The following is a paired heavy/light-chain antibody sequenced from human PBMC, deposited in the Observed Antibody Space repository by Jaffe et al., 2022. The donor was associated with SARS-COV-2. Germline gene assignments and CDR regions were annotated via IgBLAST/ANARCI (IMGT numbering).Heavy chain of an antibody. CDR2: IYTSGNT. J-gene: IGHJ3*02. Sequence: QVQLQESGPGLVKPSQTLSLTCTVSGGSISSGSYYWSWIRQPAGKGLEWIGRIYTSGNTDYNPSLKSRVTMSVDTSKNQFSLKLSSVTAADTAVYYCARGVLVGTAYRGAFDIWGQGTMVAVSS. V-gene: IGHV4-61*02. D-gene: IGHD2-21*02. CDR3: ARGVLVGTAYRGAFDI. CDR1: GGSISSGSYY.
Light chain of an antibody. CDR2: LGS. CDR3: MQALQTPST. Sequence: DIVMTQSPLSLPVTPGEPASISCRSSQSLLHSNGYNYLDWYLQKPGQSPQLLIYLGSNRASGVPDRFSGSGSGTDFTLKISRVEAEDVGVYYCMQALQTPSTFGGGTKVEIK. V-gene: IGKV2-28*01. J-gene: IGKJ4*01. CDR1: QSLLHSNGYNY.